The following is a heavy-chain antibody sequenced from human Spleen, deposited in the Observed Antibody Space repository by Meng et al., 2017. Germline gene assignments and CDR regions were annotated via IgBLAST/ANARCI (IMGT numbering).Heavy chain of an antibody. CDR1: GGSISSSSYY. Sequence: SETLSLTCTVSGGSISSSSYYWGWIRQPPGKGLEWIGSIYYSGSTYYNPSLKSRVTISVDTSKNQFSLKLSSVTAADTAVYYCARDSGYSSGWYIPPIYWGHGTQVTVSS. CDR2: IYYSGST. CDR3: ARDSGYSSGWYIPPIY. D-gene: IGHD6-19*01. V-gene: IGHV4-39*07. J-gene: IGHJ4*01.